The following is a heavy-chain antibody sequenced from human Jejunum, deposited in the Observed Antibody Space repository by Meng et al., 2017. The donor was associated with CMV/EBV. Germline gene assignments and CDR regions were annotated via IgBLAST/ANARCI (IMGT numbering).Heavy chain of an antibody. D-gene: IGHD3-10*01. CDR2: IGSSGIT. J-gene: IGHJ2*01. CDR1: GLTFSTYG. CDR3: AKSRGHWQFDL. V-gene: IGHV3-23*01. Sequence: SCAASGLTFSTYGMSWVRQAPGKGPEWVSHIGSSGITNYADSVEGRFTISRDNSKNTLYLQMNSLRAEDTAVYYCAKSRGHWQFDLWGRGTLVIVSS.